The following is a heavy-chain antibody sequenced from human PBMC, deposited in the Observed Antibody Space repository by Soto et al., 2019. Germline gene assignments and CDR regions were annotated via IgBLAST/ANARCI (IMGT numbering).Heavy chain of an antibody. CDR1: GGSFSGYY. Sequence: SETLSLTCAVYGGSFSGYYWSWIRQPPGKGLEWIGYIYYSGSTNYNPSLKSRVTISVDTPKNQFSLKLSSVTAADTAVYYCARDTPPDVWGQGTTVTVSS. V-gene: IGHV4-59*01. CDR2: IYYSGST. J-gene: IGHJ6*02. CDR3: ARDTPPDV.